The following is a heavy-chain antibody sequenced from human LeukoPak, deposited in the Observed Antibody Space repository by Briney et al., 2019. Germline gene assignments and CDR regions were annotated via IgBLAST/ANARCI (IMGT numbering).Heavy chain of an antibody. CDR1: GGSISSSSYY. CDR2: IYYSGST. CDR3: ARHDSSSGEDY. J-gene: IGHJ4*02. Sequence: SETLSLTCTVSGGSISSSSYYWGWIRQPPGKGLEWVGSIYYSGSTYYNPSLKSRVTISVDTSKNQFSLKRSSVTAADTAVYYCARHDSSSGEDYWGQGTLVTVSS. D-gene: IGHD6-19*01. V-gene: IGHV4-39*01.